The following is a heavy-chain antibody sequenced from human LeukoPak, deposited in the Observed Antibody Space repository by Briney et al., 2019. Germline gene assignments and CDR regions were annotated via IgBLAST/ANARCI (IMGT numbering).Heavy chain of an antibody. Sequence: SETLSLTCSVSGGSMSSHYWNWIRQPPGKGLEWIGYIYYSGSTNYKPSLMSRVTISLDTSKNHFSLKLSSVTAADTAVYYCAKHLTNAYYDMIWFDPWGQGTLVTVSS. CDR3: AKHLTNAYYDMIWFDP. CDR2: IYYSGST. CDR1: GGSMSSHY. J-gene: IGHJ5*02. D-gene: IGHD3-16*01. V-gene: IGHV4-59*11.